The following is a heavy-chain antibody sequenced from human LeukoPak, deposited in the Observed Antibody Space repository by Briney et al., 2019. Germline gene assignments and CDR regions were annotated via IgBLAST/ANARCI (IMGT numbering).Heavy chain of an antibody. CDR3: AKDYYYDSNHFDY. Sequence: GGTLRLSCEASGFTFSSYGMSWVRQGPGKGLERVSAISDSGGSTYYADSVKGRFTISRDNSKNTLYLQMNSLRAEDTAVYYCAKDYYYDSNHFDYWGQGTLVTVSS. J-gene: IGHJ4*02. V-gene: IGHV3-23*01. CDR2: ISDSGGST. D-gene: IGHD3-22*01. CDR1: GFTFSSYG.